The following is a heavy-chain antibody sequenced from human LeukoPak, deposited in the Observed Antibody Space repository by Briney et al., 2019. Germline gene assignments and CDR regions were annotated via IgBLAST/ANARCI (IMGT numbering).Heavy chain of an antibody. CDR3: ARGSQSYYFDY. V-gene: IGHV3-20*04. CDR2: INWNGGST. Sequence: GGSLRLSCAASGFTFDVYGMSWVRHAPGKGLEWVSGINWNGGSTAYADSVKGRFTISRDNAKNSLYLEMNSLRAEDTALYYCARGSQSYYFDYWGQGTLVTVSS. CDR1: GFTFDVYG. J-gene: IGHJ4*02.